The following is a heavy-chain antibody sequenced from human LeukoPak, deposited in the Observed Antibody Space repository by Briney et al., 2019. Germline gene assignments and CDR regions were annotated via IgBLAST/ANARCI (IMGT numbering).Heavy chain of an antibody. J-gene: IGHJ3*02. D-gene: IGHD3-10*01. CDR2: IWYDGSNK. V-gene: IGHV3-33*01. CDR3: ARDTSGSYKAFDI. CDR1: GFTFSTYG. Sequence: GGSLRLSCAASGFTFSTYGMRWVRQAPGKGLEWVAVIWYDGSNKYYADSVKGRFTISRDNSKNTLYLQMNSLRAEDTAVYYCARDTSGSYKAFDIWGQGTMVTVSS.